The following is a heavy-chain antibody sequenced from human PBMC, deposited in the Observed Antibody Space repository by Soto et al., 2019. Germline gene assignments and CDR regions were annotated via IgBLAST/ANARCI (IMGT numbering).Heavy chain of an antibody. Sequence: PGGSLRLSCAASGFIVSSNYMSWVRQAPGKGLEWVSVIYSGGSTYYADSVKGRFTISRDNSKNTLYLQMNSLGAEDTAVYYCARNRDYFDYWGQGTLVTVSS. CDR2: IYSGGST. CDR1: GFIVSSNY. CDR3: ARNRDYFDY. V-gene: IGHV3-53*01. J-gene: IGHJ4*02.